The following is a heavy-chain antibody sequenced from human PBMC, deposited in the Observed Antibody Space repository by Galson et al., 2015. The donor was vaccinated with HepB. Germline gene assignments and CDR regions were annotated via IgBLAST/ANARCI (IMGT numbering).Heavy chain of an antibody. Sequence: SVKVSCKASGGTFSSYAISWVRQAPGQGLEWMGGIIPIFGTANYAQKFQGRVTITADESTSTAYMELSSPRSEDTAVYYCARGIVGAPPGTPLYYFDYWGQGTLVTVST. D-gene: IGHD1-26*01. CDR1: GGTFSSYA. V-gene: IGHV1-69*13. CDR3: ARGIVGAPPGTPLYYFDY. CDR2: IIPIFGTA. J-gene: IGHJ4*02.